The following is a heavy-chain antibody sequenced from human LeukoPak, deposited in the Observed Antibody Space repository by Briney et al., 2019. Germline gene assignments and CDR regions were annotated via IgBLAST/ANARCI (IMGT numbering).Heavy chain of an antibody. Sequence: PGGSLRLSCAASGFTFSSYSMNWVSQAPGKGLEWVSSISSSSSYIYYADSVKGRFTISRDNAKNSLYLQMNSLRAEDTAVYYCARGIYYYYDSSGLQFADYWGQGTLVTVSS. V-gene: IGHV3-21*01. CDR2: ISSSSSYI. CDR1: GFTFSSYS. CDR3: ARGIYYYYDSSGLQFADY. D-gene: IGHD3-22*01. J-gene: IGHJ4*02.